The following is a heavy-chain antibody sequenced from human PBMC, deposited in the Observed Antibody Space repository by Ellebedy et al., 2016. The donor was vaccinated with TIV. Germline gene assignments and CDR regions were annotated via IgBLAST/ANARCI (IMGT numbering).Heavy chain of an antibody. V-gene: IGHV3-23*01. J-gene: IGHJ4*02. CDR2: ISAGGDNT. D-gene: IGHD3-22*01. CDR1: GFSFGSFA. Sequence: GESLKISCAASGFSFGSFAMHWVRQAPGKGLEWLSVISAGGDNTYHADSVKGRFTITRDNSKNTLYLHLYRLRAEDTAVYYCLKGTSSGFDYDRVGSEYWGQGTLV. CDR3: LKGTSSGFDYDRVGSEY.